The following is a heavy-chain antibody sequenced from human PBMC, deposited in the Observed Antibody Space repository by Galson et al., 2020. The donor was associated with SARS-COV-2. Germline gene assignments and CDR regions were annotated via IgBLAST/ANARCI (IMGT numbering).Heavy chain of an antibody. J-gene: IGHJ4*02. V-gene: IGHV3-30-3*01. CDR3: ARPRAGYNNFDY. Sequence: TGGSLISCAASGFTFSSYAMHWVRQAPGTGLEWVALISYDGSNKYFADSVKGRFTISRDNSKNTLYLQMNSLRAEDTAVYYCARPRAGYNNFDYWGQGTLLTVSS. D-gene: IGHD5-12*01. CDR1: GFTFSSYA. CDR2: ISYDGSNK.